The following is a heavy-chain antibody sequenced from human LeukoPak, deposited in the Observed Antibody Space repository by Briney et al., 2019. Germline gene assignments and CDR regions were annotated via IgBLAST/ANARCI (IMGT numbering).Heavy chain of an antibody. CDR3: ARVKRVMVRGGEGQASSSDY. Sequence: GASVKVSCKASGYTFTSYGINWVRQAPGQGLEWMGWISAYNGNTNYAQKLQGRVTMTTDTSTSTAYMELRSLRSDDTAVYYCARVKRVMVRGGEGQASSSDYWGQGTLVTVSS. CDR2: ISAYNGNT. J-gene: IGHJ4*02. V-gene: IGHV1-18*01. CDR1: GYTFTSYG. D-gene: IGHD3-10*01.